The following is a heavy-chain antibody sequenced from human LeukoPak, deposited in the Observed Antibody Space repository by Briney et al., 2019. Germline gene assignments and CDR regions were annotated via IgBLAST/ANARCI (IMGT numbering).Heavy chain of an antibody. V-gene: IGHV1-2*06. CDR2: INPSNGDT. CDR3: ARSWYGMDV. CDR1: GYTFTASY. D-gene: IGHD1-14*01. Sequence: ASVKVSCTASGYTFTASYMQWARQAPGQGVEWMGRINPSNGDTEYEQKFQGRVTMTRDTSISTVYMELSRLTSDDTAVYYCARSWYGMDVWGQGTTVTVSS. J-gene: IGHJ6*02.